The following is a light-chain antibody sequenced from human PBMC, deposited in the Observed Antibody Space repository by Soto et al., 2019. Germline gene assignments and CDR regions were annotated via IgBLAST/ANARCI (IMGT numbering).Light chain of an antibody. CDR1: SGSVSTSYY. CDR3: VLYMGTGISM. CDR2: STN. Sequence: VVTQEPSFSVSPGRTVTLTCGLSSGSVSTSYYPSWYQLTPGQAPRTLIYSTNTRSSGVPNRFSGSILENKAALTITGAQADDESDYYCVLYMGTGISMFGGGTQLTVL. V-gene: IGLV8-61*01. J-gene: IGLJ7*01.